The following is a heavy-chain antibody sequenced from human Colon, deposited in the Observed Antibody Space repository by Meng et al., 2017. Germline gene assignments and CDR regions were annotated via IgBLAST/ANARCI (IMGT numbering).Heavy chain of an antibody. CDR1: GFTFDDYA. D-gene: IGHD6-13*01. V-gene: IGHV3-9*03. Sequence: SLKISCAASGFTFDDYAMHWVRQAPGKGLEWVSGISWNRGSIGYADSVKGRFTISRDNAKNSLYLQMNSLRAEDMALYYCAKGGIAAAGTLGNWFDPWGQGTLVTVSS. CDR3: AKGGIAAAGTLGNWFDP. J-gene: IGHJ5*02. CDR2: ISWNRGSI.